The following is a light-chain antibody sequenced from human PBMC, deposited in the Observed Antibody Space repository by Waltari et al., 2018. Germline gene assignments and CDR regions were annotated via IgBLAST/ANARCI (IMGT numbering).Light chain of an antibody. CDR3: QIWDTTSRQYV. Sequence: SYVLTQSPSVSVVLGQTATVACGGDNIGTTNVIWYQQRPGQAPVLVASDGSAGPSGVTQRVSVSNSGNTATLTINRVQAGDEADYYCQIWDTTSRQYVFGSGTSVTVL. V-gene: IGLV3-21*02. J-gene: IGLJ1*01. CDR1: NIGTTN. CDR2: DGS.